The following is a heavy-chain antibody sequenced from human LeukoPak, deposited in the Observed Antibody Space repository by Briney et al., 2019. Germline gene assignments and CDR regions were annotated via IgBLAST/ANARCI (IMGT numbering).Heavy chain of an antibody. V-gene: IGHV1-18*01. CDR2: IRAYNGKT. CDR1: GYTFTSSG. D-gene: IGHD3-22*01. Sequence: AAVTVSCTASGYTFTSSGISWVRPAPGQGLEWMGWIRAYNGKTKYAQKLQGRVTMTTDTTTKTAYMELRSLRSDDTALYYCARDSSGDTDDFDIWGQGTMVTVS. J-gene: IGHJ3*02. CDR3: ARDSSGDTDDFDI.